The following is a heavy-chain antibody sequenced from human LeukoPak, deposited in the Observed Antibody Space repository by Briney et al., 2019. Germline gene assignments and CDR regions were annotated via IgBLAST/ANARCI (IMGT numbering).Heavy chain of an antibody. D-gene: IGHD3-10*01. Sequence: GGSLRLSCAASGFTFSSYAMHWVRQAPGKGLEWVAVISYDGSNKYYADSVKGRFAISRDNSKNTLYLQMNSLRAEDTAVYYCARDVRITMVRGAVYYYGMDVWGQGTTVTVSS. CDR1: GFTFSSYA. J-gene: IGHJ6*02. V-gene: IGHV3-30*09. CDR2: ISYDGSNK. CDR3: ARDVRITMVRGAVYYYGMDV.